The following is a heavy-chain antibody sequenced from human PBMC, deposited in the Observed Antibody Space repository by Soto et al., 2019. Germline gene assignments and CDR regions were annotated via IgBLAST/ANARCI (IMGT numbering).Heavy chain of an antibody. D-gene: IGHD3-9*01. CDR3: ARWSSVDYFDY. J-gene: IGHJ4*02. CDR1: GFTFSSYS. Sequence: EVQLVESGGGLVKPGGSLRLSCAASGFTFSSYSMNWVRQAPGKGLEWVSSITSSRSYIYYADSVKGRFTISKDNAKNALYLQMNSLRAEDTAVYYCARWSSVDYFDYWGQGTLVTVSS. CDR2: ITSSRSYI. V-gene: IGHV3-21*01.